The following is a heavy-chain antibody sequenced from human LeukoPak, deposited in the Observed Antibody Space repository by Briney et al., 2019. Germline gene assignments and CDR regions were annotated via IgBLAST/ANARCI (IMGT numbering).Heavy chain of an antibody. V-gene: IGHV3-48*04. D-gene: IGHD6-19*01. J-gene: IGHJ4*02. CDR2: ISSSSSTI. CDR1: GFTFSSYS. CDR3: ARDRYSGYSSGWYETALDY. Sequence: GGSLRLSCAASGFTFSSYSMNWVRQAPGKGLEWVSYISSSSSTIYYADSVKGRFTISRDNAKNSLYLQMNSLRAEDTAVYYCARDRYSGYSSGWYETALDYWGQGTLVTVSS.